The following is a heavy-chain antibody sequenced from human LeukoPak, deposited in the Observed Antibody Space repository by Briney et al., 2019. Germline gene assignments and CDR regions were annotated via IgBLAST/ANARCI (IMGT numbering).Heavy chain of an antibody. D-gene: IGHD4-23*01. CDR3: AGGNSEKPYPNWFDP. CDR2: INHSGST. Sequence: SETLSLTCAVYGGSFSAYYWSWIRQPPGKGLEWIGEINHSGSTNYNPSLESRVTMSVDTSKNQFSLKLSSVTAADTAVYYCAGGNSEKPYPNWFDPWGQGTLVTVSS. CDR1: GGSFSAYY. V-gene: IGHV4-34*01. J-gene: IGHJ5*02.